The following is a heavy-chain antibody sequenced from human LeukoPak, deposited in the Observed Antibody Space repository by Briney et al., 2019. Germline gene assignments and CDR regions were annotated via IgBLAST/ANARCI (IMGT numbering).Heavy chain of an antibody. CDR1: GFTFSSYA. CDR3: ARGPLTGRWPDMGFDY. Sequence: GGSLRLSCAASGFTFSSYAMHWVRQAPGKGLEWVAVISYDGSNKYYADSVKGRFTISRDNSKNTLYLQMNSLRAEDTAVYYCARGPLTGRWPDMGFDYWGQGTWVTVSP. D-gene: IGHD5-24*01. V-gene: IGHV3-30-3*01. CDR2: ISYDGSNK. J-gene: IGHJ4*02.